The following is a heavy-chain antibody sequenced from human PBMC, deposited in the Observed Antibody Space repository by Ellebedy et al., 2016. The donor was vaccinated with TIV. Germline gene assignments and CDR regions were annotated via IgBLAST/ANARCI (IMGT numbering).Heavy chain of an antibody. CDR2: THHTGFT. Sequence: SETLSLTXSVSGDSITNYYWTWIRQPPGKGLEWIGYTHHTGFTNYNPSLKGRVSVAVDKYRNKLSVRLSSVTAADTAVYYCARHRKNDVLTGYDYWGQGILVTVSS. CDR3: ARHRKNDVLTGYDY. V-gene: IGHV4-59*08. J-gene: IGHJ4*02. D-gene: IGHD3-9*01. CDR1: GDSITNYY.